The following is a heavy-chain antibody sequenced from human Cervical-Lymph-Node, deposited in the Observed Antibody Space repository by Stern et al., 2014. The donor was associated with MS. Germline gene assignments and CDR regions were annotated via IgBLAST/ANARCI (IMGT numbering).Heavy chain of an antibody. J-gene: IGHJ4*02. CDR3: GGGLRLGEFTS. CDR1: GHTFTNYY. CDR2: INPSGSDT. V-gene: IGHV1-46*03. Sequence: QLVQSGAEVKKPVASVKVSCKASGHTFTNYYMHWVRQAPGQGLEWLGIINPSGSDTTYAQKFKGRVTMTRDTSTSTVYMELRRLRSDDTAVYFCGGGLRLGEFTSWGQGTLVSVSS. D-gene: IGHD3-16*01.